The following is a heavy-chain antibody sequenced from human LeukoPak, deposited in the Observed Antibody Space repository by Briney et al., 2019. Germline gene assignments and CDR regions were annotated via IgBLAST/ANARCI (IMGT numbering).Heavy chain of an antibody. CDR3: ARDPPYCSSTSCYKSSFDI. V-gene: IGHV1-2*02. Sequence: GASVKVSCKASGYTFTVYYIHWVRQAPGQGLEWMGWINSNSGGTNYAQKFQGRVTMTRDTSISTAYMELSRLRSDDTAMYYCARDPPYCSSTSCYKSSFDIWGQGTTVTVSS. CDR1: GYTFTVYY. D-gene: IGHD2-2*02. CDR2: INSNSGGT. J-gene: IGHJ3*02.